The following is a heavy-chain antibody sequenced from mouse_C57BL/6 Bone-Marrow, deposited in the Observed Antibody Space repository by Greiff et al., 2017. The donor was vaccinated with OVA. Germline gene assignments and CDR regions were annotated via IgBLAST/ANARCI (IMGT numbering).Heavy chain of an antibody. CDR1: GYTFTSYW. V-gene: IGHV1-64*01. D-gene: IGHD1-1*01. J-gene: IGHJ3*01. CDR3: AREDYGRVAWFDY. CDR2: IHPKSGST. Sequence: QVQLQQPGAELVKPGASVKLSCKASGYTFTSYWMHWVKQRPGQGLEWIGMIHPKSGSTNYNEKFKSKATLTADKSSSTAYMQLSSLTSEDSAVYYCAREDYGRVAWFDYWGQGTTVTVSA.